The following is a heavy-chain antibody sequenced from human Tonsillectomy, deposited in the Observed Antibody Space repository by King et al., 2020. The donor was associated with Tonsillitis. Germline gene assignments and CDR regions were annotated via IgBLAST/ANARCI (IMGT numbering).Heavy chain of an antibody. CDR2: IYWDDDK. V-gene: IGHV2-5*09. Sequence: VTLKESGPTLVKPTQTLTLTCTFSGFSLSTSGVSVGWIRQPPGKALEWLALIYWDDDKRYGPSLRSRVTIAKDTSKNQVVLTMTKMDPVDTGTYYCAHRKNAAASGTGAFDIWGQGTVVTVSS. D-gene: IGHD6-13*01. J-gene: IGHJ3*02. CDR1: GFSLSTSGVS. CDR3: AHRKNAAASGTGAFDI.